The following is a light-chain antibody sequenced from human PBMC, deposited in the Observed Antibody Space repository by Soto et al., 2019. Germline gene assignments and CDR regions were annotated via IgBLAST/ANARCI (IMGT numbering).Light chain of an antibody. CDR2: AAS. CDR1: QSISSY. V-gene: IGKV1-39*01. J-gene: IGKJ1*01. Sequence: DIQMTQSPSSLSASVGDRVTITCRASQSISSYLNWYQQKPGKAPKLLIYAASSLQSGVPSRFSGGGSGTDFTLTISRLEPEDFAVYFCHQYGDSPQTFGQGTKVDIK. CDR3: HQYGDSPQT.